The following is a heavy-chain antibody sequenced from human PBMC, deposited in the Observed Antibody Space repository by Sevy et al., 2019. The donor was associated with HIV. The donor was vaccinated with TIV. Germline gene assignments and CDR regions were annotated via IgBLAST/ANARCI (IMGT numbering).Heavy chain of an antibody. Sequence: ASVKVSCKASGGIFKSYGISWVRQAPGQGLEWMGGIIPILNTVHYAQKFQGRVRITADESTKTAYMGLRSLGSEDTAGYYCVRGGGNGWYYFDYWGQETLVTVSS. CDR3: VRGGGNGWYYFDY. CDR1: GGIFKSYG. D-gene: IGHD6-19*01. J-gene: IGHJ4*02. V-gene: IGHV1-69*13. CDR2: IIPILNTV.